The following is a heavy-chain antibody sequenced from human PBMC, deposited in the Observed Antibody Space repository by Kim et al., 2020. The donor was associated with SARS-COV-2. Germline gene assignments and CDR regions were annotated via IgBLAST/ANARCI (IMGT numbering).Heavy chain of an antibody. D-gene: IGHD3-22*01. CDR3: ARDAYYYDSSGDFYDRGMDV. CDR2: IWYDGSNK. J-gene: IGHJ6*02. Sequence: GGSLRLSCVVSGFTFSDYGMHWVRQAPGKGLEWVAIIWYDGSNKYYADSVKGRFTISRDNSKNTLFLQMNTLRAEDTALYYCARDAYYYDSSGDFYDRGMDVWGRGTTVTVSS. CDR1: GFTFSDYG. V-gene: IGHV3-33*08.